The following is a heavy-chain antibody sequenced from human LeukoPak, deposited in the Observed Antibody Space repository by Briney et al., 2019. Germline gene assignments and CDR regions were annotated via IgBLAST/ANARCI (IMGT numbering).Heavy chain of an antibody. J-gene: IGHJ4*02. CDR1: GGSISSGGYY. CDR3: ARVTTYCSSTSCYPYYFDY. CDR2: IYYSGST. Sequence: SQTLSLTCTVSGGSISSGGYYWSWIRQHPGKGLEWIGYIYYSGSTYYNPSLKSRVTISVDTSKNQFSLKLSSVTAADTAVYYCARVTTYCSSTSCYPYYFDYWAREPWSPSPQ. D-gene: IGHD2-2*01. V-gene: IGHV4-31*03.